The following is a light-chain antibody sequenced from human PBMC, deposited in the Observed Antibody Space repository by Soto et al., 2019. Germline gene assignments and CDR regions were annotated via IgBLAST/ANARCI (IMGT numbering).Light chain of an antibody. V-gene: IGKV3D-20*02. CDR2: DAS. CDR3: QQRSNLPPT. Sequence: EIVLTQSPGTLSLSPGEIATLSCRASQSVSSSYLAWYRQIPGQAPRLLIYDASNRATGIPDRFSGGGSGTDFTLTISSLEPEDFAVYYCQQRSNLPPTFGQGTQLEIK. CDR1: QSVSSSY. J-gene: IGKJ5*01.